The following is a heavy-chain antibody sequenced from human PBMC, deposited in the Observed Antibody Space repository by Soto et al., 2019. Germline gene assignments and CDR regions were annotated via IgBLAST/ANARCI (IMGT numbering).Heavy chain of an antibody. CDR1: GFTFSTYG. Sequence: EVQLVESGGGLVQPGGSLRLSCAASGFTFSTYGMHWYRQSTGKGPVWVSSINSDESTTSYADSVKGRFTISRYNAKNTLYLQMNSLRAEDTAVYYCARDNYDIAFDICGQGTMVTVSS. CDR3: ARDNYDIAFDI. CDR2: INSDESTT. D-gene: IGHD3-9*01. V-gene: IGHV3-74*01. J-gene: IGHJ3*02.